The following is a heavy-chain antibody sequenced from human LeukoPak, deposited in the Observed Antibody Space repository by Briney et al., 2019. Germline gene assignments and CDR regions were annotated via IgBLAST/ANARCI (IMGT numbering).Heavy chain of an antibody. CDR1: GRSISSYY. CDR2: IYTTERT. V-gene: IGHV4-4*07. J-gene: IGHJ4*02. D-gene: IGHD2-2*01. CDR3: ARDATTTCCVFDS. Sequence: PAETLSLTCTVSGRSISSYYWSWIRQPAGKGLEWIGRIYTTERTDYNPSLKSRVTMSVDSSKNQFSLKLSSVTAADTAVYYCARDATTTCCVFDSWGQGTLVTVSS.